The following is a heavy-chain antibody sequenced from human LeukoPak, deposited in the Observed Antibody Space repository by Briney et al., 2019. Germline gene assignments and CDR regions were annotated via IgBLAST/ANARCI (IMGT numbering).Heavy chain of an antibody. V-gene: IGHV4-59*01. CDR2: IYYSGST. CDR1: GGSISSYY. D-gene: IGHD2-15*01. J-gene: IGHJ4*02. CDR3: ARVAPQDYYFDY. Sequence: SETLSLTCTVSGGSISSYYWSWIRQPPGKGLERLGYIYYSGSTNYNPSLKSRVTISVDTSKNQFSLKLSSVTAADTAVYYCARVAPQDYYFDYWGQGTLVTVSS.